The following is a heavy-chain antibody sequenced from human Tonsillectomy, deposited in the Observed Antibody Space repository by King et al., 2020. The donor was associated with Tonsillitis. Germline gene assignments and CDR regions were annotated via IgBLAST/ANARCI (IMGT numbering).Heavy chain of an antibody. J-gene: IGHJ4*02. V-gene: IGHV3-30*01. CDR2: ILYDGSNK. D-gene: IGHD5-18*01. CDR3: AGGLRWQLWSFDY. Sequence: VQLVDSGGGVVQPGRSLRLSCAASGFTFSSYAMHWVRQAPGKGLEWVAVILYDGSNKYYADSVKGRFTISRDNPKNTVYLQMNSLRAEDTAVYYCAGGLRWQLWSFDYWGQGTLVTVSS. CDR1: GFTFSSYA.